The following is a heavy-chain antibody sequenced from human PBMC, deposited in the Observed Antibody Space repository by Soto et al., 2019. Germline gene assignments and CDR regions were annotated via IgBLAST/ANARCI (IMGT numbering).Heavy chain of an antibody. CDR2: INHSGST. D-gene: IGHD6-13*01. CDR3: ARGGPIGAEADWFDP. Sequence: QVQLQQWGAGLLKPSETLSLTCAVYGGSFSGYYWSWIRQPPGKGLEWIGEINHSGSTNYNPSLKSRVTISVDTPKDQFSLKLSSVTAADTAVYYCARGGPIGAEADWFDPWGQGTLVTVSS. V-gene: IGHV4-34*01. J-gene: IGHJ5*02. CDR1: GGSFSGYY.